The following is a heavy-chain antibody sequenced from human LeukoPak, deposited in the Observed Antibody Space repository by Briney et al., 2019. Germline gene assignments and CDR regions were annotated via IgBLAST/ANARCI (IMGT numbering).Heavy chain of an antibody. V-gene: IGHV4-30-4*08. Sequence: SQTLSLTCTVSGGSISSGDYYWSWIRQPPGKGLEWIGEINHSGSTNYNPSLKSRVTISVDTSKNQFSLKLSSVTAADTAVYYCARRMAYYYDSSGYKDDYWGQGTLVSVSS. CDR3: ARRMAYYYDSSGYKDDY. CDR2: INHSGST. D-gene: IGHD3-22*01. CDR1: GGSISSGDYY. J-gene: IGHJ4*02.